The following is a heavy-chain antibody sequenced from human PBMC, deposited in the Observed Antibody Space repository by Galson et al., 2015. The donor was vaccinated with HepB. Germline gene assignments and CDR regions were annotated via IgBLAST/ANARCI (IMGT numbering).Heavy chain of an antibody. D-gene: IGHD6-19*01. CDR2: PIFDIA. Sequence: PIFDIAKYAQKFQGRVTITADKSTSTAYMELSSLRSEDTAMYYCARDLSLAVVDNWFDPWGQGTLVTVSS. V-gene: IGHV1-69*17. J-gene: IGHJ5*02. CDR3: ARDLSLAVVDNWFDP.